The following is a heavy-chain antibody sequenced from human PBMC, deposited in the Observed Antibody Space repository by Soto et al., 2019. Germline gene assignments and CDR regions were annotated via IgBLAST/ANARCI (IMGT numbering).Heavy chain of an antibody. J-gene: IGHJ4*02. V-gene: IGHV1-18*01. D-gene: IGHD1-1*01. CDR3: ARGRYGDY. CDR1: GYTFTSYG. Sequence: QVHLVQSGAEVKKPGALVKVSCKGSGYTFTSYGITWVRQAPGQGLEWMGWISAHNGNTDYAQKLQGRVTVTRDTSTSTAYMELRSLRSDDTAVYYCARGRYGDYWGQGVLVTVSS. CDR2: ISAHNGNT.